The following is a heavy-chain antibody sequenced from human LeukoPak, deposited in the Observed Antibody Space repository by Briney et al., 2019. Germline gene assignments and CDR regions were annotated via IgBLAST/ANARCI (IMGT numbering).Heavy chain of an antibody. Sequence: GGSLRLSCAASGFTFSSYVMTWVRQAPGKGLEWVSVIGGSGGSTYYADSVKGRFTISRDNSKNTLYLQMNSLRAEDTAVYYCGKITAAAGTDYWGQGTLVTVSS. D-gene: IGHD6-13*01. CDR1: GFTFSSYV. CDR2: IGGSGGST. V-gene: IGHV3-23*01. J-gene: IGHJ4*02. CDR3: GKITAAAGTDY.